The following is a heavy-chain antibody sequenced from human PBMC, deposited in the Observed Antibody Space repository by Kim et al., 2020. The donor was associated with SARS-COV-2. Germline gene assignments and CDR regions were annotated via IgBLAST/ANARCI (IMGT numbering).Heavy chain of an antibody. Sequence: ASVKVSCKASGYTFTSYGISWVRQAPGQGLEWMGWISAYNGNTNYAQKLQGRVTMTTDTSTSTAYMELRSLRSDDTAVYYCARDWGCSSTSCYKGRAFDIWGQGTMVTVSS. CDR3: ARDWGCSSTSCYKGRAFDI. D-gene: IGHD2-2*02. V-gene: IGHV1-18*04. CDR1: GYTFTSYG. J-gene: IGHJ3*02. CDR2: ISAYNGNT.